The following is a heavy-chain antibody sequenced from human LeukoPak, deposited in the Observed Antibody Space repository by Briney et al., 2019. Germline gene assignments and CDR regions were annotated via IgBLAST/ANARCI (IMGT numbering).Heavy chain of an antibody. CDR1: GGSISSSSYY. Sequence: PSETLSLTCTVSGGSISSSSYYWGWIRQPPGKGLEWIGSIYYSGSTYYNPSLKSRVTMSVDTSKNQFSLKLSSVTAADTAVYYCARDLGAYYYGSGSSSNWFDPWGQGTLVTVSS. J-gene: IGHJ5*02. V-gene: IGHV4-39*07. CDR2: IYYSGST. D-gene: IGHD3-10*01. CDR3: ARDLGAYYYGSGSSSNWFDP.